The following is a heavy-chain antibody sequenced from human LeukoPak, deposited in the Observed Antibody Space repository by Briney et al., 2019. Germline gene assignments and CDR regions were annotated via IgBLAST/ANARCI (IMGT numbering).Heavy chain of an antibody. CDR3: ASSREFFRASTAFDY. V-gene: IGHV1-2*02. Sequence: ASVKVSCKASGYTFTDYYMHWVRQAPGQGLEWMGWINPNSGGTNYAQKFQGRVTMTRDTSISTAYMELSRLRSDDTAVYYCASSREFFRASTAFDYWGQGTLVTVSS. J-gene: IGHJ4*02. CDR2: INPNSGGT. CDR1: GYTFTDYY. D-gene: IGHD3-10*01.